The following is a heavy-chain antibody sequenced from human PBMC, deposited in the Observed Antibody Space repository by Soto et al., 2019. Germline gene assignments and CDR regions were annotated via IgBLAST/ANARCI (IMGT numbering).Heavy chain of an antibody. Sequence: PGGSLRLSCAASGFTFRSYAMSWVRQAPGKGLEWVSAISGSGGGTYYADSVKGRFTISRDNSKNTLFLQMNSLRAEDTAVYYCAKDALYSSSWYYWFDPWGQGTQVTVSS. V-gene: IGHV3-23*01. CDR1: GFTFRSYA. J-gene: IGHJ5*02. D-gene: IGHD6-13*01. CDR2: ISGSGGGT. CDR3: AKDALYSSSWYYWFDP.